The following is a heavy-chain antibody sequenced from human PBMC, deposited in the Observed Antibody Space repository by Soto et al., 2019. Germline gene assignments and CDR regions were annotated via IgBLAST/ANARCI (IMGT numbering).Heavy chain of an antibody. CDR1: GYTFTNYY. CDR3: ARVRGYTTTHYLDY. CDR2: INLSAGSS. D-gene: IGHD2-2*02. J-gene: IGHJ4*02. V-gene: IGHV1-46*01. Sequence: ASVKVSCKASGYTFTNYYMYWVRQAPGQGLEWMGIINLSAGSSSYAQRFQGRVTMTWDTSTTTVYMELSSLRSEDTAVYYCARVRGYTTTHYLDYWGQGTLVTVSS.